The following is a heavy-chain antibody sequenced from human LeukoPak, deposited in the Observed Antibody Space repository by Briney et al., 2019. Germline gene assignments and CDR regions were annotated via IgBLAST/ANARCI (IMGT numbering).Heavy chain of an antibody. J-gene: IGHJ4*02. D-gene: IGHD1-14*01. CDR1: GYTFTSYY. CDR2: INPSGGST. V-gene: IGHV1-46*01. Sequence: ASVKVSCKASGYTFTSYYMHWVRQAPGQGLEWMGIINPSGGSTSYAQKFQGRVTMTRDTSTSTVYMELSSLRSEDTAVYYCARALTGSDSAFSDGDIDFWGQGTLVTVSP. CDR3: ARALTGSDSAFSDGDIDF.